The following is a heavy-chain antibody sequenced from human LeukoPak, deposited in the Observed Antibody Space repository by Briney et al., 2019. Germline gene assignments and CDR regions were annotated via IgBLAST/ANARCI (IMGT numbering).Heavy chain of an antibody. CDR1: GHTFTSYD. V-gene: IGHV1-2*02. CDR2: INPNSGGT. CDR3: ARVGSDSSGWRRFDY. D-gene: IGHD6-19*01. Sequence: EASVKVSCKASGHTFTSYDINWVRQATGQGLEWMGWINPNSGGTNSAQKFQGRVTMTRDTSISTAYMELSRLRSDDTAVYYCARVGSDSSGWRRFDYWGQGTLVTVSS. J-gene: IGHJ4*02.